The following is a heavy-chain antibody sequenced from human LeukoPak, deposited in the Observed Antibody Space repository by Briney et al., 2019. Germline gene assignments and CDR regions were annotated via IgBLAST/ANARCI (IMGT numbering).Heavy chain of an antibody. D-gene: IGHD6-19*01. V-gene: IGHV4-34*01. CDR2: INHSGST. CDR1: GGSFSGYY. J-gene: IGHJ4*02. CDR3: ARGKTAGTHTRVYFDY. Sequence: SETLSLTCAVYGGSFSGYYWSWIRQPPGKGLEWIGEINHSGSTNYNPSLKSRVTISVDTSKNQFSLKLSSVTAADTAVYYCARGKTAGTHTRVYFDYWGQGTLVTVSS.